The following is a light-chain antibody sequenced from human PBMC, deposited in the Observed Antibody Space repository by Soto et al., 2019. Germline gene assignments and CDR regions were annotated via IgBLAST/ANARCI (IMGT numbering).Light chain of an antibody. V-gene: IGKV3-20*01. J-gene: IGKJ4*01. CDR1: QSVSRGH. Sequence: EIVLTQSPGTLSLPPGEGATVSCRASQSVSRGHLAWYQQKPGQAPRLLIYDASNRATGIPARFSGSGTGTDFTLTISSLEPEDFAVYYCQQFSSYPLTFGGGTKVDIK. CDR3: QQFSSYPLT. CDR2: DAS.